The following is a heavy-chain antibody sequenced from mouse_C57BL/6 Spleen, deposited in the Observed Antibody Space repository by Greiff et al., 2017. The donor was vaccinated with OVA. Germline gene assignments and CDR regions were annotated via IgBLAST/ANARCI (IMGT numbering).Heavy chain of an antibody. D-gene: IGHD1-1*01. Sequence: QVQLQQSGAELARPGASVKLSCKASGYTFTSYGISWVKQRTGQGLEWIGEIYPRSGNTYYNEKFKGKATLTADKSSSTAYMELRSLTSEDSAVYFCARRGSSLTDDWGQGTTLTVSS. CDR1: GYTFTSYG. CDR3: ARRGSSLTDD. V-gene: IGHV1-81*01. CDR2: IYPRSGNT. J-gene: IGHJ2*01.